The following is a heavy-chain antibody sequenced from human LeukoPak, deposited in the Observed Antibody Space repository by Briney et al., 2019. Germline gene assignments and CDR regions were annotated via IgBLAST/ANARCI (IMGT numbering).Heavy chain of an antibody. Sequence: PGRSLRLSCAASGFTFSSYSMNWVRQAPGKGLEWVSSISSSSSYIYYADSVKGRFTISRDNAKNSLYLQMNSLRAEDTAVYYCARALRGVAGDYYFDYWGQGTLVTVSS. CDR1: GFTFSSYS. J-gene: IGHJ4*02. CDR2: ISSSSSYI. CDR3: ARALRGVAGDYYFDY. V-gene: IGHV3-21*01. D-gene: IGHD2-21*02.